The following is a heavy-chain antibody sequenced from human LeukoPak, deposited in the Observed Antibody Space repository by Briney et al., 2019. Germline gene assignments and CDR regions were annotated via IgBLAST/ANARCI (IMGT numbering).Heavy chain of an antibody. V-gene: IGHV4-59*08. CDR2: ISYSGST. CDR1: CVSISSYY. D-gene: IGHD3-9*01. J-gene: IGHJ3*02. Sequence: SETLSLTCTVSCVSISSYYWIWIRQPPGKGLEWIGYISYSGSTNYNPSLKSRVTISIDTSKNQFSLKLRSVTGAGSAIYYCARQGYDILTGYIDAFDIWGQGTMVTVSS. CDR3: ARQGYDILTGYIDAFDI.